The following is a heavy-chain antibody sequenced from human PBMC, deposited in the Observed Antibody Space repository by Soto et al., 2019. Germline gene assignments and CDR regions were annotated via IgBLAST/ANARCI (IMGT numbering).Heavy chain of an antibody. V-gene: IGHV4-34*01. D-gene: IGHD6-19*01. CDR1: GGSFSGYY. CDR3: ARTPIAVAGNYYYYGMDV. J-gene: IGHJ6*02. Sequence: QVQLQQWGAGLLKPSETLSLTCAVYGGSFSGYYWSWIRQPPGKGLEWIGEINHSGSTNYNPPLQSRVIISVATSKHQFSLKLSSVTAADTAVYYCARTPIAVAGNYYYYGMDVWGQGTTVTVSS. CDR2: INHSGST.